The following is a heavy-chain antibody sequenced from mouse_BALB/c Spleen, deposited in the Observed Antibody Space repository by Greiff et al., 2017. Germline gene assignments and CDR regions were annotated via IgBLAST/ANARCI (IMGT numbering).Heavy chain of an antibody. J-gene: IGHJ2*01. CDR3: AREEIYDYDGGYYFDY. V-gene: IGHV2-9*02. D-gene: IGHD2-4*01. CDR2: IWAGGST. Sequence: VQLQESGPGLVAPSQSLSITCTVSGFSLTSYGVHWVRQPPGKGLEWLGVIWAGGSTNYNSALMSRLSISKDNSKSQVFLKMNSLQTDDTAMYYCAREEIYDYDGGYYFDYWGQGTTLTVSS. CDR1: GFSLTSYG.